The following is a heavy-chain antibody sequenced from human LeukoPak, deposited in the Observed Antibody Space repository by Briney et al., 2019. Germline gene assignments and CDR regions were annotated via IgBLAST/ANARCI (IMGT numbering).Heavy chain of an antibody. CDR3: ARDLVSALNIRGGDSSGYYLYNWFDP. D-gene: IGHD3-22*01. CDR1: GGTFSSYA. V-gene: IGHV1-69*04. J-gene: IGHJ5*02. Sequence: ASVKVSCKASGGTFSSYAISWVRQAPGQGLEWVGRIIPILGIANYAQKFQGRVTITADKSTSTAYMELSSLRSEDTAVYYCARDLVSALNIRGGDSSGYYLYNWFDPWGQGTLVTVSS. CDR2: IIPILGIA.